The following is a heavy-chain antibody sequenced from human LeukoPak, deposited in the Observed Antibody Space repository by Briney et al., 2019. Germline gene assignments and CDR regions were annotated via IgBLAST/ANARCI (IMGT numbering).Heavy chain of an antibody. D-gene: IGHD3-22*01. Sequence: GGSLRLSCAASGFTFSSYSMNWVRQAPGKGLEWVSYISSSSSTVYYADSVKGRFTISRDNAKNSLYLQMNSLRAEDTAVYYCARDPNYYDSSGYSYWGQGTLVTVSS. CDR3: ARDPNYYDSSGYSY. V-gene: IGHV3-48*04. CDR1: GFTFSSYS. CDR2: ISSSSSTV. J-gene: IGHJ4*02.